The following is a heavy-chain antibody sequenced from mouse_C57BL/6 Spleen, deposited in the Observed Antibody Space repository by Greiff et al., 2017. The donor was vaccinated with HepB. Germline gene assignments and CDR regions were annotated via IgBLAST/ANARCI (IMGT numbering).Heavy chain of an antibody. CDR1: GYAFTNYL. CDR2: INPGSGGT. D-gene: IGHD4-1*01. V-gene: IGHV1-54*01. J-gene: IGHJ2*01. Sequence: QVQLQQSGAELVRPGTSVKVSCKASGYAFTNYLIEWVKQRPGQGLEWIGVINPGSGGTNYNEKFKGKATLTADKSSSTAYMQLSSLTSEDSAVYFCARSANWDFDYWGQGTTLTVSS. CDR3: ARSANWDFDY.